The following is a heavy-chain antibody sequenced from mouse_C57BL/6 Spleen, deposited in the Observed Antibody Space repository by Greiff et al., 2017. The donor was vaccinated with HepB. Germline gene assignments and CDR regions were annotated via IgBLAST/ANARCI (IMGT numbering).Heavy chain of an antibody. J-gene: IGHJ4*01. CDR3: ATDSSGYGMVYYAMDY. CDR2: IDPNSGGT. CDR1: GYTFTSYW. V-gene: IGHV1-72*01. Sequence: QVQLKQPGAELVKPGASVKLSCKASGYTFTSYWMHWVKQRPGRGLEWIGRIDPNSGGTKYNEKFKSKATLTVDKPSSTAYMQLSSLTSEDSAVYYCATDSSGYGMVYYAMDYWGQGTSVTVSS. D-gene: IGHD3-2*02.